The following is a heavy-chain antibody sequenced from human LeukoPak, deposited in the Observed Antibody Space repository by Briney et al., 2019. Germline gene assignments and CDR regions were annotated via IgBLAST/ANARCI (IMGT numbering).Heavy chain of an antibody. D-gene: IGHD2-2*02. Sequence: SGGSLRLSCVASGFTLRNYGMSWVRQAPGKGLEWVSYISNTGSLIYYADSLKGRFTISRDNAKSSLHLQLNSLRAEDTAVYYCARGKYPGAFDVWGQGTMVTVSS. V-gene: IGHV3-48*04. CDR1: GFTLRNYG. CDR3: ARGKYPGAFDV. CDR2: ISNTGSLI. J-gene: IGHJ3*01.